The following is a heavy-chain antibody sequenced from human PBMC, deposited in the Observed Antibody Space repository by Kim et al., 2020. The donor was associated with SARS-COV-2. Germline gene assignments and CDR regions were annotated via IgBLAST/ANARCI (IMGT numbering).Heavy chain of an antibody. J-gene: IGHJ4*02. Sequence: ASVKVSCKASGYTFTSYGISWVRQAPGQGLEWMGWISAYNGNTNYAQKLQGRVTMTTDTSTSTAYMELRSLRSDDTAVYYCARDPGPMGATDNTLDYWGQGTLVTVSS. D-gene: IGHD1-26*01. CDR2: ISAYNGNT. CDR1: GYTFTSYG. V-gene: IGHV1-18*04. CDR3: ARDPGPMGATDNTLDY.